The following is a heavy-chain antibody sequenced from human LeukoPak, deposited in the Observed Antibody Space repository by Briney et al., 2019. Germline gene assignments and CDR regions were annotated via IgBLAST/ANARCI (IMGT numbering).Heavy chain of an antibody. CDR3: ARDRGLDAFDI. CDR1: GFTFSSYS. CDR2: ISSSSSTI. Sequence: GGSLRLSCAASGFTFSSYSMNWVRQVPGKGLEWVSYISSSSSTIYYADSVKGRFTISRDNAKNSLYLQMNSLRAEDTAVYYCARDRGLDAFDIWGQGTMVTVSS. V-gene: IGHV3-48*04. J-gene: IGHJ3*02. D-gene: IGHD3-16*01.